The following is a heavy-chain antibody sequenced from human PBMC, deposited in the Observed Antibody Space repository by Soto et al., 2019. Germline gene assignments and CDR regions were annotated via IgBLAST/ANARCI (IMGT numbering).Heavy chain of an antibody. CDR3: AKGGSSWYILDY. CDR2: ISGSGGST. V-gene: IGHV3-23*01. Sequence: EVQLLESGGGLVQPGGSLRLSCAASGFTFSSYAMSWVRQAPGKGLEWVSGISGSGGSTYYADSVKGRFTISRDNSKNTLYLQMNSLRAEDTAVYYCAKGGSSWYILDYWGQGTLVTVSS. D-gene: IGHD6-13*01. J-gene: IGHJ4*02. CDR1: GFTFSSYA.